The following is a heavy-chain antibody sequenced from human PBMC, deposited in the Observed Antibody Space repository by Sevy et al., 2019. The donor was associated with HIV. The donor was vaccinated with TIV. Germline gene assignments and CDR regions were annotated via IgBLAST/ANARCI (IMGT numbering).Heavy chain of an antibody. CDR1: GYTFTGYY. V-gene: IGHV1-2*02. CDR2: INPNSGGT. Sequence: ASVKVSCKASGYTFTGYYMHWVRQAPGQGLEWTGWINPNSGGTNYAQKFQGRVTMTRDTSISTAYMELSRLRSDDTAVYYCAREITIFGVASAPYYYGMDVWGQGTTVTVSS. D-gene: IGHD3-3*01. CDR3: AREITIFGVASAPYYYGMDV. J-gene: IGHJ6*02.